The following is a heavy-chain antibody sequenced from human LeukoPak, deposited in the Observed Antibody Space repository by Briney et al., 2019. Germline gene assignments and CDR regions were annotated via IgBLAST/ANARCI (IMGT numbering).Heavy chain of an antibody. CDR1: GYTFGDYG. V-gene: IGHV3-20*04. D-gene: IGHD2-2*01. CDR2: TNRRGDIT. Sequence: GGSLRLSCAASGYTFGDYGMSWVRQVPGKGLEWVSGTNRRGDITGYADFVKGRFTISRDNAKNSLYLQMNSLRAEDTAVYYCAKVVPDSPNYYYYYMDVWGKGTTVTISS. CDR3: AKVVPDSPNYYYYYMDV. J-gene: IGHJ6*03.